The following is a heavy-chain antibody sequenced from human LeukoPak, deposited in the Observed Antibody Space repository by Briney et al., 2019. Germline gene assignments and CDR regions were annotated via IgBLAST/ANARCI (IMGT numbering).Heavy chain of an antibody. D-gene: IGHD3-16*01. CDR3: ARVPYQYYYYGMDV. V-gene: IGHV3-7*01. CDR2: IKQDGSEK. J-gene: IGHJ6*02. CDR1: GFTFSNYW. Sequence: GGSLRLSCAASGFTFSNYWVTWVRQAPGEGVEWVANIKQDGSEKYYVDSVKGRFTISRDNAKNSLYLQMNSLRAEDTAVYYCARVPYQYYYYGMDVWGQGTTVTVSS.